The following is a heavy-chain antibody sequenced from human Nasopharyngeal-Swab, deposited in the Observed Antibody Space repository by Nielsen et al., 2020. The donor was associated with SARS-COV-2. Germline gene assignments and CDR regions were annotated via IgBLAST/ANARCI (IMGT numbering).Heavy chain of an antibody. V-gene: IGHV1-18*01. CDR1: GGTFTSYA. J-gene: IGHJ6*02. CDR2: ISAYNGNT. CDR3: ARLYCGGDCYSEDYYGMDV. Sequence: ASVKVSCKVSGGTFTSYAISWVRQAPGQGLEWMGWISAYNGNTNYAQKLQGRVTMTTDTSTSTAYMELRSLRSDDTAAYYCARLYCGGDCYSEDYYGMDVWGQGTTVTVSS. D-gene: IGHD2-21*02.